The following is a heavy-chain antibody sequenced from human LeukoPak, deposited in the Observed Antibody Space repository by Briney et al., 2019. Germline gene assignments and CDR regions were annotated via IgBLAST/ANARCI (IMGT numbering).Heavy chain of an antibody. CDR2: ISGDSSDI. J-gene: IGHJ4*02. Sequence: PGGSLRLSCATSGFTFRNYAMTWVRQAPGKGLEWVSSISGDSSDIYYADSVMGRSTISRDNAKNSVYLQINSLRADDTAIYYCARRGYSDSSGYDYWGQGTRVTVSS. CDR1: GFTFRNYA. CDR3: ARRGYSDSSGYDY. V-gene: IGHV3-21*01. D-gene: IGHD3-22*01.